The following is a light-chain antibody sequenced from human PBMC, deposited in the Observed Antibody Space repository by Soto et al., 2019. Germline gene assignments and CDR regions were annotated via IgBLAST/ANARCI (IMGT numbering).Light chain of an antibody. Sequence: EIVMTQSPATLSASPGERATLSCRASQSVSNNLARYQQKPGQAPRLLIYGASTRATGIPARFSGSGSGTEFTLTISSLQSEDFAVYYCQQYNNWPPWTFGQGTKVEIK. CDR3: QQYNNWPPWT. V-gene: IGKV3-15*01. CDR2: GAS. CDR1: QSVSNN. J-gene: IGKJ1*01.